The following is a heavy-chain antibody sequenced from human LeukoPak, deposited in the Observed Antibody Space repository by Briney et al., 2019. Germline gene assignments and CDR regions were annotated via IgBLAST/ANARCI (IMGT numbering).Heavy chain of an antibody. Sequence: SETLSLTCTVSGGSISSSSYYWGWIRQPPGKGLEWIGSIYYSGSTYYNPSLKSRVTISVDTSKNQFSLKLSSVTAADTAVYYCARHESIAARGGDYWGQGTQVTVSS. V-gene: IGHV4-39*01. CDR3: ARHESIAARGGDY. J-gene: IGHJ4*02. D-gene: IGHD6-6*01. CDR1: GGSISSSSYY. CDR2: IYYSGST.